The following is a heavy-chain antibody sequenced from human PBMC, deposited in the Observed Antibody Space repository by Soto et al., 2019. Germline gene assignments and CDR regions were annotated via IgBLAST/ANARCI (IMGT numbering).Heavy chain of an antibody. CDR1: GYTFSSNW. CDR3: ARDLVGDFGVVT. J-gene: IGHJ4*02. D-gene: IGHD3-3*01. Sequence: PGESLKISCQTSGYTFSSNWIGWVRQMPGKGLEWMGIIYPGDSETRYSPSFQGQVTISADRSFSTAYLQMNSLRAEDTAVYYCARDLVGDFGVVTWGQGTLVTVSS. V-gene: IGHV5-51*01. CDR2: IYPGDSET.